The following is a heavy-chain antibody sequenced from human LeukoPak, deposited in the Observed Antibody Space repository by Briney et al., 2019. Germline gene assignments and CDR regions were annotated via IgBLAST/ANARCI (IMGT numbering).Heavy chain of an antibody. V-gene: IGHV3-23*01. J-gene: IGHJ6*03. CDR2: ISGSDDGT. D-gene: IGHD1-1*01. CDR1: GFTFSTYA. CDR3: AIGGNEVSHAVYYYYMDV. Sequence: PGGSLRLSCAASGFTFSTYAMSWVRQIPGKGLEWVSAISGSDDGTYYADSVKGRFTISRDNSKNTLYLQMNSLRAEDTAVYYCAIGGNEVSHAVYYYYMDVWGKGTTVTVSS.